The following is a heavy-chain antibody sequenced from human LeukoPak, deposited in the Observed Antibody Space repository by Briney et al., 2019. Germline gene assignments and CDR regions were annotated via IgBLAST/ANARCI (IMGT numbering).Heavy chain of an antibody. CDR3: AKVRRELLLFDY. CDR1: GFTFSSYA. D-gene: IGHD1-26*01. CDR2: ISGSGGST. J-gene: IGHJ4*02. Sequence: PGGSLSLSCAASGFTFSSYAMSWVRQAPGKGVEWVSAISGSGGSTYYADSVKGRFTISRDNSMNTLYLQMNSLRAEDTAVYYCAKVRRELLLFDYWGQGTLVTVSS. V-gene: IGHV3-23*01.